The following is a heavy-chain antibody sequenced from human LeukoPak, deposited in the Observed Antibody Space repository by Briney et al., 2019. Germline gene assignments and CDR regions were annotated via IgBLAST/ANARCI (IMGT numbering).Heavy chain of an antibody. CDR1: GRTLSSYA. V-gene: IGHV1-69*01. CDR3: ARDNSGYLWI. CDR2: IIPIFGTA. J-gene: IGHJ3*02. D-gene: IGHD5-12*01. Sequence: SVKVSRKPSGRTLSSYAISWAPQAPGQGLEWMRGIIPIFGTANYAQKFQGRVTITADESTSTAYMELSSLRSEDTAVYYCARDNSGYLWIWGQGTMVTVSS.